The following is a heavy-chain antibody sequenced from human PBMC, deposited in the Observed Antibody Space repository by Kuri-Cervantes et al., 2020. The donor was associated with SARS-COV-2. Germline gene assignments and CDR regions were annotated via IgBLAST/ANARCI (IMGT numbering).Heavy chain of an antibody. CDR1: GYTFSSYY. CDR3: ARDGRTYYDILTGYSISYYFDH. Sequence: ASVKVSCKASGYTFSSYYMYWVRQAPGQGLEWMGWINPNSGGTNYAQKLQGRVTMTTDTSTSTAYMELRSLRSDDTAVYYCARDGRTYYDILTGYSISYYFDHWGQGALVTVSS. D-gene: IGHD3-9*01. V-gene: IGHV1-18*01. CDR2: INPNSGGT. J-gene: IGHJ4*02.